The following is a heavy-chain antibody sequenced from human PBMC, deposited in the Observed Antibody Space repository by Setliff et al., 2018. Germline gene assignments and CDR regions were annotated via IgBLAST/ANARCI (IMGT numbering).Heavy chain of an antibody. V-gene: IGHV3-7*03. J-gene: IGHJ4*02. CDR1: GFTFSSNN. CDR2: IKQDGSEK. CDR3: ARDGGEY. Sequence: PGGSLRLSCAASGFTFSSNNMHWVRQAPGKGLEWVANIKQDGSEKYYVDSVKGRFTISRDNAKNSLYLQMNSLRAEDMALYYCARDGGEYWGQGTLVTVSS. D-gene: IGHD3-16*01.